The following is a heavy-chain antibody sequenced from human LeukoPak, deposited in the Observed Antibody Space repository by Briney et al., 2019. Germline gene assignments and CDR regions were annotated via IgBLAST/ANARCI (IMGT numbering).Heavy chain of an antibody. CDR3: AKDRDGADRIIL. J-gene: IGHJ4*02. V-gene: IGHV1-2*06. Sequence: ASVKVSCRVVAYDFTGYHIHWVRLAPGQGPEWMGRLNPNTGHAVYAFKFQGRVTITRDTSSSTAYMEVTRLTSDDTALYYCAKDRDGADRIILWGQGTLVTVSS. D-gene: IGHD5-24*01. CDR1: AYDFTGYH. CDR2: LNPNTGHA.